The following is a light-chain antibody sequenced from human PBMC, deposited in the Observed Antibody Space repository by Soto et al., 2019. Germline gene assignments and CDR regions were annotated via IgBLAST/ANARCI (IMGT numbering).Light chain of an antibody. J-gene: IGLJ2*01. CDR1: SGHSSYA. Sequence: QLVLTQSPSASASLGASVKLTCTLSSGHSSYAIAWHQQQPEKGPRYLMKLSSDGSHSKGDGIPDRFSGSSSGAERYLTISSLPSEDEADYYCQTWGTDLVVFGGGTKLTVL. CDR3: QTWGTDLVV. CDR2: LSSDGSH. V-gene: IGLV4-69*01.